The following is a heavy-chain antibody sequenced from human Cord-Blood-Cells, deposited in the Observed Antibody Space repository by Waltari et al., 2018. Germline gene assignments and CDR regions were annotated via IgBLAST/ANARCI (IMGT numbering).Heavy chain of an antibody. CDR1: GGSISSSNW. J-gene: IGHJ4*02. CDR3: ARSGDPVDFWSGYFDY. V-gene: IGHV4-4*02. D-gene: IGHD3-3*01. Sequence: QVQLQESGPGLVKPSGTLSLTCAVSGGSISSSNWWSWVRQPPGKGLEWIGEIYHSGSTNYNPSLKRRVTISVDQSKNQFSLKLSSVTAADTAVYYCARSGDPVDFWSGYFDYWGQGTLFTVSS. CDR2: IYHSGST.